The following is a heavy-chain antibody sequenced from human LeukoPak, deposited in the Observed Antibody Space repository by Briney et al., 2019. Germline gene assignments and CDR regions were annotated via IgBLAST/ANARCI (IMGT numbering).Heavy chain of an antibody. CDR2: ISAYNGNT. CDR1: GYTFTSYG. V-gene: IGHV1-18*01. D-gene: IGHD4-11*01. CDR3: ARVGFSKFHHHMDV. J-gene: IGHJ6*03. Sequence: GASVKVSCKASGYTFTSYGISWVRQAPGQGLEWMGWISAYNGNTNYAQNLQGGVNMTTDTSTSTAYMELKSLRSDDTAVYYCARVGFSKFHHHMDVWGKGTTVTVSS.